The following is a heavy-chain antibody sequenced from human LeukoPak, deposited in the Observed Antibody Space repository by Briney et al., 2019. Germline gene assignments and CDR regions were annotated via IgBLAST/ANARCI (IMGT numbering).Heavy chain of an antibody. CDR3: AKAASSWYPH. CDR2: ISYDGSNK. J-gene: IGHJ4*02. Sequence: PGRSLRLSCAASGFTFSSYGMHWVRQAPGKGLEWVAVISYDGSNKYYADSVKGRFTISRDNSKNTLYLQMNSLRAEDTAVYYCAKAASSWYPHWGQGTLVTVSS. CDR1: GFTFSSYG. D-gene: IGHD6-13*01. V-gene: IGHV3-30*18.